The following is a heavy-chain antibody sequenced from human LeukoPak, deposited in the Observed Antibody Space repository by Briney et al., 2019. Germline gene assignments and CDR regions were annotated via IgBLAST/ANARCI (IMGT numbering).Heavy chain of an antibody. Sequence: PGGSLRLSCAASGFTVSSNSMSWVRQAPGKGLVWVSVIYTGGTAYYADSVKGRFTISRDNSKNTLYLQMNSLRAEDTAVYYCTRRGLGTNPDYWGQGTLVTVSS. CDR1: GFTVSSNS. J-gene: IGHJ4*02. D-gene: IGHD1/OR15-1a*01. CDR2: IYTGGTA. CDR3: TRRGLGTNPDY. V-gene: IGHV3-66*04.